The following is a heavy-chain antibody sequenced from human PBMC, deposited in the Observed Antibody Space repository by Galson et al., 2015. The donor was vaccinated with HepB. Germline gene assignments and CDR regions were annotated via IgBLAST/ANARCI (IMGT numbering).Heavy chain of an antibody. J-gene: IGHJ6*02. CDR1: GFTFSSYG. CDR3: AKDRLNIVVVVAATDYYYGMDV. D-gene: IGHD2-15*01. CDR2: IRYDGSNK. V-gene: IGHV3-30*02. Sequence: SLRLSCAASGFTFSSYGMHWVRQAPGKGLEWVAFIRYDGSNKYYADSVKGRFTISRDNSKNTLYLQMNSLRAEDTAVYYCAKDRLNIVVVVAATDYYYGMDVWGQGTTVTVSS.